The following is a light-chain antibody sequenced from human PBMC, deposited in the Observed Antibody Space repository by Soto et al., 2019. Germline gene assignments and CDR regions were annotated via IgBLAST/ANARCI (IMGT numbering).Light chain of an antibody. J-gene: IGKJ2*01. CDR3: QQVNSYPRT. CDR2: AAS. CDR1: QGISSY. V-gene: IGKV1-9*01. Sequence: DIQLTQSPSFLSASVGDRVTITCRASQGISSYLAWYQQKPGKAPKLLIYAASTLHSGVPSRFSGSGSGTEFTLSISRLQPEDFATYYCQQVNSYPRTFGQGTKLQFK.